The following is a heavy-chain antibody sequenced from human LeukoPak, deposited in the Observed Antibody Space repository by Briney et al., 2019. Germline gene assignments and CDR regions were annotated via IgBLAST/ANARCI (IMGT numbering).Heavy chain of an antibody. CDR2: ISSSSSYI. V-gene: IGHV3-21*01. J-gene: IGHJ6*03. D-gene: IGHD4-23*01. CDR1: GFIFSTYG. CDR3: AREEGGNSYYYYYMDV. Sequence: GGSLRLSCAASGFIFSTYGMYWVRQAPGKGLEWVSSISSSSSYIYYADSVKGRFTISRDNAKNSLYPQMNSLRAEDTAVYYCAREEGGNSYYYYYMDVWGKGTTVTVSS.